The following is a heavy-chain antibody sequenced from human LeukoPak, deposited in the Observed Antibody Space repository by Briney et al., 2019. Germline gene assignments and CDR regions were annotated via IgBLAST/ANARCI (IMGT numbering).Heavy chain of an antibody. J-gene: IGHJ3*02. CDR2: ISSSSSYI. V-gene: IGHV3-21*01. D-gene: IGHD2-21*02. Sequence: GGSLRLSCAASGFTFSSYSMNWVRQAPGKGLEWVSSISSSSSYIYYADSVKGRFTTSRDNAKNSLYLQMNSLRAEDTAVYYCARHYCGGDCYSAAFDIWGQGTMVTVSS. CDR3: ARHYCGGDCYSAAFDI. CDR1: GFTFSSYS.